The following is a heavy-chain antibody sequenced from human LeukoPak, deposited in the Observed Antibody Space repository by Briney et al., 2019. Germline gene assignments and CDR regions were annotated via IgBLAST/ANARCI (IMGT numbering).Heavy chain of an antibody. D-gene: IGHD3-22*01. Sequence: GGSLRLSCATSGFTFSTYSMNWVRQAPGKGLEWVSAISGSGGMTYSADSVKGRFTISRDNSKNTLYVQMNSLRAEDTAIYYCAKGPFFYYDASGYNYFDCWGPGALVTVSS. CDR3: AKGPFFYYDASGYNYFDC. V-gene: IGHV3-23*01. CDR1: GFTFSTYS. CDR2: ISGSGGMT. J-gene: IGHJ4*02.